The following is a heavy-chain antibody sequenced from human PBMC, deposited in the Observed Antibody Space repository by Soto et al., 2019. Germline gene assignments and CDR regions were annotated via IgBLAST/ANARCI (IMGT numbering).Heavy chain of an antibody. D-gene: IGHD1-1*01. V-gene: IGHV5-51*01. J-gene: IGHJ4*02. CDR1: GYSFTSYW. Sequence: PGESLKISCKGSGYSFTSYWIGWVRQMPGKGLEWMGIIYPGDSDTRYSPSFQGQVTISADKSISTAYLQWSSLRAEDTAVYYCAKSVYNWNDGFFDYWGQGTLVTVS. CDR2: IYPGDSDT. CDR3: AKSVYNWNDGFFDY.